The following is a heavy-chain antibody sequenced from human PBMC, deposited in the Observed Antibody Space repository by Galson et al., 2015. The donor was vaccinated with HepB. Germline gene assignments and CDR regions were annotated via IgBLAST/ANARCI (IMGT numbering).Heavy chain of an antibody. CDR2: IRSKAYGGTT. D-gene: IGHD5-18*01. Sequence: SLRLSCAASGFTFGDYAMSWVRQAPGKGLEWVGFIRSKAYGGTTEYAASVKGRFTISRDDSKSIAYLQMNSLKTEDTAVYYCTRDVDTAIAARFGPWGQGTLVTVSS. V-gene: IGHV3-49*04. CDR1: GFTFGDYA. J-gene: IGHJ5*02. CDR3: TRDVDTAIAARFGP.